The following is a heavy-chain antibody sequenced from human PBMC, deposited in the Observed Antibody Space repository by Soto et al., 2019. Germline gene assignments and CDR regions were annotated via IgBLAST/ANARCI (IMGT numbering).Heavy chain of an antibody. CDR1: GFTFSSYG. CDR3: AKDLGGSGQLNY. J-gene: IGHJ4*02. Sequence: GGSLRLSCAASGFTFSSYGMHWVRQAPGKGLEWVAVISYDGSNKYYADSVKGRFTISRDNSKNTLYLQMNSLRAEDTAVYYCAKDLGGSGQLNYWGQGTLVTVSS. V-gene: IGHV3-30*18. D-gene: IGHD2-15*01. CDR2: ISYDGSNK.